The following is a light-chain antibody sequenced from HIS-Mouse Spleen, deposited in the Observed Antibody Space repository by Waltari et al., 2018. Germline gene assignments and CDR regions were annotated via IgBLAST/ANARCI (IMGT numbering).Light chain of an antibody. V-gene: IGLV2-14*03. CDR2: DVR. CDR3: SSYTSSSPL. J-gene: IGLJ2*01. Sequence: QSALTQPASVSGSPGQSITISCTGTSSDVGGYNYVSWYQQHPGKAPKLMIYDVRNRPSGVSTRFSGSKSGNTASLTISGLQAEDEADYYCSSYTSSSPLFGGGTKLTVL. CDR1: SSDVGGYNY.